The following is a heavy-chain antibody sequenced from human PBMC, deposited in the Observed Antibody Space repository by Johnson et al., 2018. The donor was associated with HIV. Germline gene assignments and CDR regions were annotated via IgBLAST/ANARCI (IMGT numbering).Heavy chain of an antibody. J-gene: IGHJ3*01. V-gene: IGHV3-30*19. Sequence: VQVVESGGGVVQPGRSLRLSCAASGFTFSSYGMHWVRQAPGKGLAWVAVIWYDGSNKYYADSVKGRFTISRDNSKNTLYLQMNSLRAEDTAVYYCARGSLTDDGFAAWGQGTLVIVSS. D-gene: IGHD2-8*01. CDR1: GFTFSSYG. CDR3: ARGSLTDDGFAA. CDR2: IWYDGSNK.